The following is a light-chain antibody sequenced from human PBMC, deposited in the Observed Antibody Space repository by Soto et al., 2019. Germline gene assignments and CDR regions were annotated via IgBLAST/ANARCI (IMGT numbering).Light chain of an antibody. CDR2: GNS. CDR1: SSNIGAGYD. CDR3: QSYDSSLSGSTV. V-gene: IGLV1-40*01. Sequence: QSVLTQPPSVSGAPGQRVTISCTGSSSNIGAGYDVHWYQQLPGTAPKLLIYGNSNRPSGVPDRFSGSKSGTSASLAITGLQAEDEADYYFQSYDSSLSGSTVFGGGTKLPS. J-gene: IGLJ2*01.